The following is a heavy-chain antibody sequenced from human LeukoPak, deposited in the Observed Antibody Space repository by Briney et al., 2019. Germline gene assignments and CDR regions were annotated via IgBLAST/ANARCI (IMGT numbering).Heavy chain of an antibody. J-gene: IGHJ6*03. Sequence: ASVKVSCKASGYTFTSYGISWVRQAPGQGLEWMGWISAYNGNTNYAQKLQGRVTMTTDTSTSTAYMELRSLRSDDTAVYYCASHQDFNYYMDVWGKGTTVTVSS. CDR3: ASHQDFNYYMDV. CDR1: GYTFTSYG. CDR2: ISAYNGNT. V-gene: IGHV1-18*01.